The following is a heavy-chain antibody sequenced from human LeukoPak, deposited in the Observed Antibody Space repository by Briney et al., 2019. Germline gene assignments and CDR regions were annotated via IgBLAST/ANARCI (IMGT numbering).Heavy chain of an antibody. J-gene: IGHJ4*02. V-gene: IGHV1-3*03. D-gene: IGHD6-6*01. CDR3: ARGSARFPYYFDH. CDR1: GYTFTSYA. Sequence: ASVKVSCKASGYTFTSYAMHWVRQAPGQRLEWMGWINAGNGNTKYSQEFQGRVTITRDTSASTAYMELSSLRSEDMAVYYCARGSARFPYYFDHWGQGTLVTVSS. CDR2: INAGNGNT.